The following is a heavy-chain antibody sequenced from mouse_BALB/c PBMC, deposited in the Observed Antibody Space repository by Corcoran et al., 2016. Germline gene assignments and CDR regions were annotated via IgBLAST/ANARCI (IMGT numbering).Heavy chain of an antibody. V-gene: IGHV1S136*01. CDR1: GYTFTSYV. CDR3: ARGYGFAWFAY. Sequence: EVQLQQSGPELVKPGASVKMSCKASGYTFTSYVMHWVKQKPGQGLEWIGYINPYNDGTKYNEKFKGKATLTSDKSSSTAYMELSSLTSEDSAVYYCARGYGFAWFAYWGQGTLVTVSA. J-gene: IGHJ3*01. CDR2: INPYNDGT. D-gene: IGHD2-2*01.